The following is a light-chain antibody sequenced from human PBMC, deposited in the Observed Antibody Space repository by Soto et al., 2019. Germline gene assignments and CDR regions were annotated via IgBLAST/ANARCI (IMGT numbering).Light chain of an antibody. Sequence: AIPLTQSPSSLSASVGDRVTITCRASQGISSALAWYQQKPGKAPKLLIYDASSLESGVPSRFSGSGSGTDFTLTISSLQPEDFATYYCQQFNNYPNFGQGTRLEIK. V-gene: IGKV1D-13*01. J-gene: IGKJ5*01. CDR1: QGISSA. CDR2: DAS. CDR3: QQFNNYPN.